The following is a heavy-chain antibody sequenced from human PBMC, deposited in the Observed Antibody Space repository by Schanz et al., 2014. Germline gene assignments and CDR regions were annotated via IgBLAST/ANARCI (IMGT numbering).Heavy chain of an antibody. CDR1: GFIFSTFG. D-gene: IGHD5-18*01. Sequence: LVESGGGVVQPGRSLRLSCAASGFIFSTFGMQWVRQAPGKGLEWVAVIWYDGNKKYYADSVKGRFTISRDNSRETMFLQMNTLRPDDTAVYYCAKDEGYNYGYIFDYWGQGTLVTVSS. V-gene: IGHV3-33*06. CDR2: IWYDGNKK. CDR3: AKDEGYNYGYIFDY. J-gene: IGHJ4*02.